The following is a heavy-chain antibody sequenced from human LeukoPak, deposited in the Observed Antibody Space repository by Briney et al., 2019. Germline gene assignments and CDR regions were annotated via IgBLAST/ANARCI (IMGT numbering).Heavy chain of an antibody. CDR3: AATFFWSGYSVVY. CDR1: GGSFSGYY. CDR2: INHSGST. J-gene: IGHJ4*02. D-gene: IGHD3-3*01. V-gene: IGHV4-34*01. Sequence: PSETLSLTCAAYGGSFSGYYWSWLRQPPGKGLEWLGEINHSGSTNYNPSLKSRVTISVDTSKNQFSLKLSSVTAADTAVYYCAATFFWSGYSVVYWGQGTLVTVSS.